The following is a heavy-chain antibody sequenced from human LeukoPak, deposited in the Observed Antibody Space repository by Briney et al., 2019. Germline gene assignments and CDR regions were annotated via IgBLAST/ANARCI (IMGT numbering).Heavy chain of an antibody. J-gene: IGHJ4*02. CDR3: ATDTYYYDSSGYPLDY. V-gene: IGHV3-30*09. D-gene: IGHD3-22*01. Sequence: GGSLRLSCAASGFTFSSYAMHWVRQAPGKGLEWVAVISYDGSNKYCADSVKGRFAISRDNSKNTLYLQMNSLRAEDTAVYYCATDTYYYDSSGYPLDYWGQGTLVTVSS. CDR1: GFTFSSYA. CDR2: ISYDGSNK.